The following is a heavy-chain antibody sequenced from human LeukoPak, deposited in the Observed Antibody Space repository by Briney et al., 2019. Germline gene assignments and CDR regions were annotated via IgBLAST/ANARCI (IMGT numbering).Heavy chain of an antibody. J-gene: IGHJ4*02. V-gene: IGHV3-23*01. D-gene: IGHD3-3*01. Sequence: GGSLRLSCAASGFTFSSYAMSWVRQAPGKGLEWVSAISGSGGSAYYADSVKGRFTISRDNSKNTLYLQMNSLRAEDTAVYYCAKDKEAYDFWSGYFPGPDDYWGQGTLVTVSS. CDR3: AKDKEAYDFWSGYFPGPDDY. CDR2: ISGSGGSA. CDR1: GFTFSSYA.